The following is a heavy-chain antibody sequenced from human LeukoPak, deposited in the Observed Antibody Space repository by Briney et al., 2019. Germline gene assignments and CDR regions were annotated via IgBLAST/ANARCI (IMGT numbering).Heavy chain of an antibody. Sequence: GASVKVSCKASGYTFTSYGISWVRQAPGQGLEWMGRINPNSGGTNYAQKFQGRVTMTRDTSISTAYMELSRLRSDDTAVYYCARVPPGNDGYWGQGTLVTVSS. CDR2: INPNSGGT. J-gene: IGHJ4*02. V-gene: IGHV1-2*06. D-gene: IGHD1-1*01. CDR1: GYTFTSYG. CDR3: ARVPPGNDGY.